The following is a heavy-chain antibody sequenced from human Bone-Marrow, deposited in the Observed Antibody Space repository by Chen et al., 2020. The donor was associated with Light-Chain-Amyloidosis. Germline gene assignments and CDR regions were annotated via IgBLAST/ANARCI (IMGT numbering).Heavy chain of an antibody. CDR1: GGTFSNYA. CDR3: ARGPGDTSGYFYLY. J-gene: IGHJ4*02. CDR2: ITPLFGTP. V-gene: IGHV1-69*06. D-gene: IGHD3-22*01. Sequence: QVQLVQSGAEVKKPGSSVKVSCKASGGTFSNYAISWIRQAPGQRLEWIGVITPLFGTPNYAQKFRGRVAVTADKIASTVYVELRSLKHEGTAVYDCARGPGDTSGYFYLYWGQGTPITVSS.